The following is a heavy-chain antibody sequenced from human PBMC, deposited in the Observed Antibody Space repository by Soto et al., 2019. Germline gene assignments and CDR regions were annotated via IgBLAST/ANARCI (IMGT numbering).Heavy chain of an antibody. J-gene: IGHJ5*02. CDR1: GGSFSGYY. CDR2: INHSGST. V-gene: IGHV4-34*01. Sequence: SETLSLTCAVYGGSFSGYYWSWIRQPPGKGLEWIGEINHSGSTNYNPSLKSLVTISVDTSKNQFSLKLGSVTAADTAVYYCARAPDIVVVPAAMQNWFDPWGQGTLVTVSS. D-gene: IGHD2-2*01. CDR3: ARAPDIVVVPAAMQNWFDP.